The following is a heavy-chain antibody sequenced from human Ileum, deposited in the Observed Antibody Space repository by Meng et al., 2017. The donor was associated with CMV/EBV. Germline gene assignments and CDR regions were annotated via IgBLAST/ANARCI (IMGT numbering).Heavy chain of an antibody. J-gene: IGHJ4*02. V-gene: IGHV4-39*01. D-gene: IGHD6-19*01. CDR2: VYTSGST. CDR1: SINTHNYY. Sequence: SINTHNYYWGWIRQPPGTRLEWIGSVYTSGSTSYSPSLQSRVTISVDLSKNQFSLNLSSVTAADTAVYYCARRTYSSSEFSGTSFDYWGQGTLVTVSS. CDR3: ARRTYSSSEFSGTSFDY.